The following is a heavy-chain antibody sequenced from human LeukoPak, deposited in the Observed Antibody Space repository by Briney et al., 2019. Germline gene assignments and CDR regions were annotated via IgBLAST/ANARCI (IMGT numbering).Heavy chain of an antibody. Sequence: GASVKVSCKASGGTSSSYTISWVRQAPGQGLEWMGRIIPILGIANYAQKFQGRVTITADKSTSTAYMELSSLRSEDTAVYYCARVNGLYYYGMDVWGQGTTVTVSS. CDR3: ARVNGLYYYGMDV. CDR1: GGTSSSYT. V-gene: IGHV1-69*02. CDR2: IIPILGIA. J-gene: IGHJ6*02.